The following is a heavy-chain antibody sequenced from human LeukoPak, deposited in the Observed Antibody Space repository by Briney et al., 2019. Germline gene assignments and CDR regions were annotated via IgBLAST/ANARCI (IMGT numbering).Heavy chain of an antibody. Sequence: PGGSLRLSCAVSGFTFSSHWMSWVRQAPGKGLEWVANIKQDGSEKYYVDSVKGRFTISRDNAKKSLFLQMNSLRAEDTAVYYCARDGELPTNYFAYWGQGTLVTVSS. CDR3: ARDGELPTNYFAY. D-gene: IGHD5-24*01. J-gene: IGHJ4*02. CDR2: IKQDGSEK. V-gene: IGHV3-7*01. CDR1: GFTFSSHW.